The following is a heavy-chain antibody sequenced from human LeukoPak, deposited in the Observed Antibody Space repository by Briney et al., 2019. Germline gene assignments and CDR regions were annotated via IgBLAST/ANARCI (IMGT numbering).Heavy chain of an antibody. V-gene: IGHV3-30*04. D-gene: IGHD3-22*01. CDR1: GFIFNRHA. CDR2: IGYDGIHK. J-gene: IGHJ4*02. CDR3: ARDMIMGGPPDYLDY. Sequence: GRSLRLSCTTSGFIFNRHAFHWVRRAPGKGLEWVAVIGYDGIHKYYADSVKGRFTISRDDSKNTLYLQMDSLRTEDTAVYYCARDMIMGGPPDYLDYWGQGTLVTVSS.